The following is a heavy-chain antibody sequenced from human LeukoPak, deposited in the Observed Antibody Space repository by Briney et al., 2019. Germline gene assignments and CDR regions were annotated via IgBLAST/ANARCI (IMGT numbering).Heavy chain of an antibody. CDR2: ISYDGSNK. V-gene: IGHV3-30-3*01. Sequence: PGGSLRLSCAASGFTFSSYAMHWVRQAPGKGLEWVAVISYDGSNKYYADSVKGRFTISRDNAKNSLYLQMNSLRAEDTAVYYCARDILLEGIAAAGTMGDYYYYYGMDVWGQGTTVTVSS. D-gene: IGHD6-13*01. CDR1: GFTFSSYA. CDR3: ARDILLEGIAAAGTMGDYYYYYGMDV. J-gene: IGHJ6*02.